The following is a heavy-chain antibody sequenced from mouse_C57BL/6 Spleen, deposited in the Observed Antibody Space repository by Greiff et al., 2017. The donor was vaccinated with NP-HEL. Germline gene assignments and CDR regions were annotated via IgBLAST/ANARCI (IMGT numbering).Heavy chain of an antibody. CDR2: IHPNSGST. J-gene: IGHJ3*01. Sequence: QVQLQQPGAELVKPGASVKLSCKASGYTFTSYWMHWVKQRPGQGLEWIGMIHPNSGSTNYNEKFKSKATLTVDKSSSTAYMQLGSLTSEDSAVYYCARNYDYDGAWFAYWGQGTLVTVSA. D-gene: IGHD2-4*01. CDR3: ARNYDYDGAWFAY. V-gene: IGHV1-64*01. CDR1: GYTFTSYW.